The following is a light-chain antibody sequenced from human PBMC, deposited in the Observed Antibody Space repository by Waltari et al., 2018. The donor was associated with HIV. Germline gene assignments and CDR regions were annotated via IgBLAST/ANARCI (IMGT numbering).Light chain of an antibody. J-gene: IGLJ2*01. CDR3: QSYDYNNHVV. V-gene: IGLV2-14*01. Sequence: QSALTQPASVSGSPGQSITIPCTGPSSDVGGYNYVPWYQQHPGKAPKLMIYEVSNRPSGVSNRFSGSKSGNTASLTISGLKTEDEAGYFCQSYDYNNHVVFGGGTKLTVL. CDR2: EVS. CDR1: SSDVGGYNY.